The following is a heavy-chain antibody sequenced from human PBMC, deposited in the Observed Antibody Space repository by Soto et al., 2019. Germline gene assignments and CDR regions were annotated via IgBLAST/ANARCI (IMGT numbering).Heavy chain of an antibody. CDR3: AREPHPGGGYYYYGMDV. CDR1: GFTFSSYA. CDR2: ISYDGSNK. D-gene: IGHD3-16*01. Sequence: GGSLRLSCAAAGFTFSSYAMHWVRQAPGKGLEWVAVISYDGSNKCYADSVKGRFTISRDNSKNTLYLQMNSLRAEDTAVYYCAREPHPGGGYYYYGMDVWGQGTTVTVSS. V-gene: IGHV3-30-3*01. J-gene: IGHJ6*02.